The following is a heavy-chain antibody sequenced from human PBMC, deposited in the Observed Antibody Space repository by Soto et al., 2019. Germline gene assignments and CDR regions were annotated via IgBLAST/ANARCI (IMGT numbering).Heavy chain of an antibody. V-gene: IGHV1-46*01. Sequence: ASVKVSCKASGYTFTSYYMHWVRQAPGQGLEWMGIINPSGGSTSYAQKFQGRVTMTRDTSTSTVYMELSSLRSEDTAVYYCARAVREFGATDRLYYYYYGMDVWGQGTTVTVSS. CDR1: GYTFTSYY. CDR3: ARAVREFGATDRLYYYYYGMDV. D-gene: IGHD3-16*01. J-gene: IGHJ6*02. CDR2: INPSGGST.